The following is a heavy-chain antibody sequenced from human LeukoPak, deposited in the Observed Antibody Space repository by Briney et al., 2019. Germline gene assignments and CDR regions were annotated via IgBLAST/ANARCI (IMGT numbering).Heavy chain of an antibody. CDR1: GFSFDDYA. CDR3: ARDGGSAWFLDY. D-gene: IGHD6-19*01. Sequence: PGGSLRLSCAASGFSFDDYAMHWVRQAPGKGLEWVSAISGSGGSTYYADSVKGRFTISRDNAKNSLYLQMNSLRAEDTAVYYCARDGGSAWFLDYWGQGTLVTVSS. J-gene: IGHJ4*02. CDR2: ISGSGGST. V-gene: IGHV3-23*01.